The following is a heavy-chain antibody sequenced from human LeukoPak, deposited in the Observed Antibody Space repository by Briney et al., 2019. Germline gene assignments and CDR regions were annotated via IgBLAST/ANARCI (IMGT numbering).Heavy chain of an antibody. CDR3: ARGYDYNFDY. Sequence: SETRSLTCTVSGGSISSYYWSWIRQPPGKGLEWIGYIYYSGSTNYSPSLKSRVTIPVDTSKNQFSLKLSSVTAADTAVYYCARGYDYNFDYWGQGTLVTVSS. D-gene: IGHD5-12*01. CDR1: GGSISSYY. CDR2: IYYSGST. J-gene: IGHJ4*02. V-gene: IGHV4-59*01.